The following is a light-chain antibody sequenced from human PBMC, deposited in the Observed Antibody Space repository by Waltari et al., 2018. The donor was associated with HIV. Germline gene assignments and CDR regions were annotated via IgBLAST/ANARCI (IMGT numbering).Light chain of an antibody. Sequence: QSALTQPHSVSGSPGQSLTISCTATSSYVDNFVSWYQQHTGKAPKVIIYDVNKRPTGVPDRCSGSKSGNTASLTISGLQAEDEADYYCCSHAGNLICVLGTGTKVTVL. V-gene: IGLV2-11*01. CDR3: CSHAGNLICV. CDR1: SSYVDNF. J-gene: IGLJ1*01. CDR2: DVN.